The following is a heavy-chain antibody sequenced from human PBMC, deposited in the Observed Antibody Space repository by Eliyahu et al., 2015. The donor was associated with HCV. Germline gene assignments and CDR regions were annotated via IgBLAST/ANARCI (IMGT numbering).Heavy chain of an antibody. Sequence: EVQLVESGGGLVKPGGSLRLSCAASGFTFSSYSMNWVRQAPGKGLEWVSSISSSSSYIYYADSVKGRFTISRDNAKNSLYLQMNSLRAEDTAVYYCARETYGSGSYYTDYWGQGTLVTVSS. CDR1: GFTFSSYS. D-gene: IGHD3-10*01. CDR3: ARETYGSGSYYTDY. CDR2: ISSSSSYI. J-gene: IGHJ4*02. V-gene: IGHV3-21*01.